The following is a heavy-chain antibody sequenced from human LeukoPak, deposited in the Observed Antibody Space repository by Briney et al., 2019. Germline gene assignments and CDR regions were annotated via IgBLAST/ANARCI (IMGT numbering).Heavy chain of an antibody. Sequence: SETLSLTCTVSGGSISSYYWSWIRQPPGKGLEWIGYIYTSGSTNYNPSLKSRVTISVDTSKNQFSLKLSSVTAADTAVYYCARQRWEPYYSDYWGQGTLVTVSS. J-gene: IGHJ4*02. D-gene: IGHD1-26*01. V-gene: IGHV4-4*09. CDR1: GGSISSYY. CDR2: IYTSGST. CDR3: ARQRWEPYYSDY.